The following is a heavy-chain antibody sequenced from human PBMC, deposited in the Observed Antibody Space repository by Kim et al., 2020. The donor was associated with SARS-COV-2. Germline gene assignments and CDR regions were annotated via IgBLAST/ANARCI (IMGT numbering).Heavy chain of an antibody. Sequence: YYADSVKGRVTISRDNSKNTLYLQMNSLRAEDTAVYYCARGKGSGTFFHYWGQGTLVTVSS. J-gene: IGHJ4*02. D-gene: IGHD3-10*01. V-gene: IGHV3-30*01. CDR3: ARGKGSGTFFHY.